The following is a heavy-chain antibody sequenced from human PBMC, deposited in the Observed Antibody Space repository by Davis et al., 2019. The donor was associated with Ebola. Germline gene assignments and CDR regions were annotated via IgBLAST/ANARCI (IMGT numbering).Heavy chain of an antibody. D-gene: IGHD3-22*01. J-gene: IGHJ3*02. V-gene: IGHV4-31*03. CDR1: GASISSDGYY. Sequence: MPSETLSLTCTVSGASISSDGYYWNWICQYPGKGLEWFGYIYYGGSPHYNPSLKSRVTISVDTSKNQFSLKLSSVTAADTAVYYCAKNYYDSSGYYRDAFDIWGQGTMVTVSS. CDR2: IYYGGSP. CDR3: AKNYYDSSGYYRDAFDI.